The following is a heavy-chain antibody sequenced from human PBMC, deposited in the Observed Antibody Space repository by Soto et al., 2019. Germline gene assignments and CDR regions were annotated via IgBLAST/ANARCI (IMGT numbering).Heavy chain of an antibody. CDR1: GFTFDDYA. CDR2: INWNSGVI. V-gene: IGHV3-9*01. Sequence: EVQLVESGGGLVQPGRSLRLSCAAAGFTFDDYAIHWVRQAPGKGLEWVSGINWNSGVIGYADSVTGRFTISRDNAKNSLYLQMNNLRPEDTAFYYFGKDRGDDGYLSTFDMWVQGTMVAFSS. CDR3: GKDRGDDGYLSTFDM. D-gene: IGHD3-22*01. J-gene: IGHJ3*02.